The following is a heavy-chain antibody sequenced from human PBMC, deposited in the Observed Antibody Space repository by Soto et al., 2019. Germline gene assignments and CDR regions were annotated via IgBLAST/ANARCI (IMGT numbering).Heavy chain of an antibody. Sequence: SETLSLTCAVYGGSFSGYYWSWIRQPPGKGLEWIGEINHSGSTNYNPSLKSRVTISVDTSKNQFSLKLSSVTAADTAVYYCARSAVAGIDPLWWGQGTLVTVSS. J-gene: IGHJ4*02. D-gene: IGHD6-19*01. CDR1: GGSFSGYY. CDR2: INHSGST. V-gene: IGHV4-34*01. CDR3: ARSAVAGIDPLW.